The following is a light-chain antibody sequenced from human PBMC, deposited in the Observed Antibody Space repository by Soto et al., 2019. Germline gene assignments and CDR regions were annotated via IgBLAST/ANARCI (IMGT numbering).Light chain of an antibody. J-gene: IGLJ1*01. CDR1: SSDVGNYNR. CDR2: DVS. CDR3: SSYTTSSTYV. Sequence: QSALTQPPSVSGSPGQSVAISCTGTSSDVGNYNRVSWYQQPPGTPPRLMFYDVSNRPSGVPDRFSGSKSGNTASLTISGLQADDEADYYCSSYTTSSTYVFGTGTKLTVL. V-gene: IGLV2-18*02.